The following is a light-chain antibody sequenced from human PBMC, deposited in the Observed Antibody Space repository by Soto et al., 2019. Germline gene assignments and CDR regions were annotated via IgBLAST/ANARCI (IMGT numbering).Light chain of an antibody. CDR2: AAS. Sequence: AIQLTQPPSSLSASVGDRVTITCRASQGLNSNLAWYQQKPGKAPKLLMYAASTLQKGVPSRFSGNGSGTDFTLTISSLQPEDFATYYCQQSSNYFTFGPGTKVDI. CDR1: QGLNSN. CDR3: QQSSNYFT. J-gene: IGKJ3*01. V-gene: IGKV1D-13*01.